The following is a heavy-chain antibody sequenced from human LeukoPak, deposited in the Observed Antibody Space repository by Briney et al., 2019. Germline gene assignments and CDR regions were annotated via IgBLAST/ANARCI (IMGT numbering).Heavy chain of an antibody. CDR3: AREAYGSGSYYPSYFDY. CDR2: ISYDGSNK. D-gene: IGHD3-10*01. Sequence: GGSLRLSCAASGFTFSSYAMHWVRQAPGKGLEWVAVISYDGSNKYYADSVKGRFTISRDNSKNTLYLQMNSLRAEDTAVYYCAREAYGSGSYYPSYFDYWGQGTLVTVSS. CDR1: GFTFSSYA. V-gene: IGHV3-30-3*01. J-gene: IGHJ4*02.